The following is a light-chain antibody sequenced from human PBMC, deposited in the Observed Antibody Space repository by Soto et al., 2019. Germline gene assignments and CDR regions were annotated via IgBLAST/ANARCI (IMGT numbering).Light chain of an antibody. Sequence: QALLTQPPSSSGSPGQSVTISCTGTSSDVGGYNYVSWYQQHPGKAPKLMIYEVSKRPSGVPDRFSGSKSGNTASLTVSGLQPEDEADYYCSSYAGSNKSVFGTGTKVTGL. CDR1: SSDVGGYNY. J-gene: IGLJ1*01. V-gene: IGLV2-8*01. CDR2: EVS. CDR3: SSYAGSNKSV.